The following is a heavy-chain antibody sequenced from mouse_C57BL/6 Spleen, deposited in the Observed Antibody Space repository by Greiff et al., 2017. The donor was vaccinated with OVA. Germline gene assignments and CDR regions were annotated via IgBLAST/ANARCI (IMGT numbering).Heavy chain of an antibody. D-gene: IGHD1-1*02. CDR2: IDPSDSYT. V-gene: IGHV1-50*01. J-gene: IGHJ2*01. CDR1: GYTFTSYW. Sequence: QVHVKQPGAELVKPGASVKLSCKASGYTFTSYWMQWVKQRPGQGLEWIGEIDPSDSYTNYNQKFKGKATLTVDTSSSTAYMQLSSLTSEDSAVYYCARRGVDYFDYWGQGTTLTVSS. CDR3: ARRGVDYFDY.